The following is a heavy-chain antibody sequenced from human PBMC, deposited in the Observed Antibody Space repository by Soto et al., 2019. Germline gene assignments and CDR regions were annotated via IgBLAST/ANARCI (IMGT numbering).Heavy chain of an antibody. CDR3: ARVGYCDYDY. Sequence: QVQLQQWGAGLLKPSETLSLTCAVYGGSFSGYYWSWIRQPPGKGLEWIWEINHSGRTNSNPSLKSRVNISVDTSKNHFALKLSSVTAAATAVYYCARVGYCDYDYWGQGPLVTVSS. CDR1: GGSFSGYY. D-gene: IGHD4-17*01. J-gene: IGHJ4*02. V-gene: IGHV4-34*01. CDR2: INHSGRT.